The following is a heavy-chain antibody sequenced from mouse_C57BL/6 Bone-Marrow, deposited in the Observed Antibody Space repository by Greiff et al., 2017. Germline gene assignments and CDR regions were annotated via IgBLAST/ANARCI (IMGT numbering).Heavy chain of an antibody. D-gene: IGHD3-3*01. Sequence: DVKLVESGGDLVKPGGSLKLSCAASGFTFSSYGMSWVRQTPDKRLEWVATLSSGGSYTYYPDSVKGRFTISRNNAKHHLYLPMSSLKSEDTAMYYCERHLGAMDYWGQGTSVTVSS. V-gene: IGHV5-6*02. CDR3: ERHLGAMDY. J-gene: IGHJ4*01. CDR2: LSSGGSYT. CDR1: GFTFSSYG.